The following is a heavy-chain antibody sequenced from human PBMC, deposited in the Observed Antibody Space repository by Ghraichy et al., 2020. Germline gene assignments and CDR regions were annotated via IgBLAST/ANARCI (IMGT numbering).Heavy chain of an antibody. CDR1: GYSFTSYW. CDR2: IDPSDSYT. CDR3: ARSGELGLRSEGALNY. Sequence: GESLNISCKGSGYSFTSYWISWVRQMPGKGLEWMGRIDPSDSYTNYSPSFQGHVTISADKSISTAYLQWSSLKASDTAMYYCARSGELGLRSEGALNYWGQGTLVTVSS. D-gene: IGHD3-10*01. J-gene: IGHJ4*02. V-gene: IGHV5-10-1*01.